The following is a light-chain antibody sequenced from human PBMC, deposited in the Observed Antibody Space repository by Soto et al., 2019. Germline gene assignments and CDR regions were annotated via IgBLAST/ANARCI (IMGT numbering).Light chain of an antibody. CDR1: QYINTR. CDR2: QTS. CDR3: HQRQSWPRT. Sequence: EIVLTQSPDTLSSXXVXXXXXXXRASQYINTRLAWYQHRPGQAPRLLIYQTSIRAAGIPARFSASGSGTDFTLTISDVQSEDFALYYCHQRQSWPRTFGQGTKVDI. V-gene: IGKV3-11*01. J-gene: IGKJ1*01.